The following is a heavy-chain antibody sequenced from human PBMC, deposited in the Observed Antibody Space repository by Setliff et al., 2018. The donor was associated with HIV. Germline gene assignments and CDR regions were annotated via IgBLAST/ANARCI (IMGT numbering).Heavy chain of an antibody. V-gene: IGHV4-39*01. CDR1: GDSITSSSSSHY. Sequence: SETLSLTCSVSGDSITSSSSSHYWGWIRQPPGKGLEWIGSIYYSGSTYYNPSLQSRVTISVHTSKNHFSLKLSSVTAADTAVYYCARGLPLRDGFNHRALDIWGHGTRVTVSS. CDR3: ARGLPLRDGFNHRALDI. CDR2: IYYSGST. J-gene: IGHJ3*02. D-gene: IGHD2-15*01.